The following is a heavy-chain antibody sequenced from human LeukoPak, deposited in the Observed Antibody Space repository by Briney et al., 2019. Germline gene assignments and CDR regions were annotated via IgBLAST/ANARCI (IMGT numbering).Heavy chain of an antibody. CDR1: GFTFSSYS. D-gene: IGHD6-13*01. CDR3: AKVGQQLDIDY. Sequence: GGSLRLSCAASGFTFSSYSMNWVRQAPGKGLEWVSAISGSGGSIYYADSVKGRFTISRDNSKNTLYLQMNSLRAEDTAVYYCAKVGQQLDIDYWGQGTLVTVSS. CDR2: ISGSGGSI. V-gene: IGHV3-23*01. J-gene: IGHJ4*02.